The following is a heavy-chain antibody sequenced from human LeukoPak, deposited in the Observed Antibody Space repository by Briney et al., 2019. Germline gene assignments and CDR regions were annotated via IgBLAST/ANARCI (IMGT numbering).Heavy chain of an antibody. CDR2: ISWDGGST. D-gene: IGHD3-3*01. V-gene: IGHV3-43*01. CDR3: AKDTDFWSGYWDY. J-gene: IGHJ4*02. Sequence: HPGGSLRLSCAASGFTFDDYTMHWVRQAPGKGREWVSLISWDGGSTYYADSVKGRFTISRDDSKNSLYLQMNSLRTEDTALYYCAKDTDFWSGYWDYWGQGTLVTVSS. CDR1: GFTFDDYT.